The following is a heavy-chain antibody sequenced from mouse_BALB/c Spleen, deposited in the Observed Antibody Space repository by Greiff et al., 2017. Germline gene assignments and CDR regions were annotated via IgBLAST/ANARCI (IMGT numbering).Heavy chain of an antibody. CDR1: GYTFTSYW. CDR2: INPSNGRT. J-gene: IGHJ3*01. D-gene: IGHD3-2*01. V-gene: IGHV1S81*02. Sequence: VQLQQPGAELVKPGASVKMSCKASGYTFTSYWMHWVKQRPGQGLEWIGEINPSNGRTNYNEKFKSKATLTVDKSSSTAYMQLSSLTSEDSAVYYCATRQLGLRGFADWGQGTLVTVSA. CDR3: ATRQLGLRGFAD.